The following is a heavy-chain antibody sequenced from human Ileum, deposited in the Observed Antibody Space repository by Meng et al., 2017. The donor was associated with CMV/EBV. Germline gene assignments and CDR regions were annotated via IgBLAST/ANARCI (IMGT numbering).Heavy chain of an antibody. V-gene: IGHV3-7*03. CDR1: GFTFSDHW. D-gene: IGHD3-16*02. CDR3: AKDRYTGYSYFDY. J-gene: IGHJ4*02. Sequence: GESLKISCAASGFTFSDHWMSWVRQAPGKGLEWVASINPDGGAQFYVDSVKGRFAISRDNTKKSLYLEMNSLRVEDTAVYYCAKDRYTGYSYFDYWGQGTLVTVSS. CDR2: INPDGGAQ.